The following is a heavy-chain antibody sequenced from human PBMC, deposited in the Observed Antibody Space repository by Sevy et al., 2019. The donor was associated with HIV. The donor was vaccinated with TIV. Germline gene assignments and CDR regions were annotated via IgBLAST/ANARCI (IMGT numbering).Heavy chain of an antibody. V-gene: IGHV6-1*01. CDR2: TYYRSKWYN. J-gene: IGHJ4*02. D-gene: IGHD2-2*01. CDR3: ARNPPYCSSTSCHFDY. CDR1: GDSVSSNSAA. Sequence: SQTLSLTCAISGDSVSSNSAAWNWIRQSPSRDLEWLGRTYYRSKWYNDYAVSVKSRITINPDTSKNQFSLQLNSVTPEDTAVYYCARNPPYCSSTSCHFDYWGQGTLVTVSS.